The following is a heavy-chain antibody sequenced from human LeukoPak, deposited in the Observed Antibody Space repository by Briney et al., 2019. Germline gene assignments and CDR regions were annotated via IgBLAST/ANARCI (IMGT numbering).Heavy chain of an antibody. J-gene: IGHJ4*02. V-gene: IGHV3-21*01. Sequence: GGSLRLSCAASGFTFSSYSMNWVRQAPGKGLEWVSSISSSSSYIYYADSVKGRFTISRDNAKNTLYLQMSSLRAEGTAVYYCARDRGPRTGFMVREAYDYWGQGTLVTVSS. CDR1: GFTFSSYS. D-gene: IGHD3-10*01. CDR3: ARDRGPRTGFMVREAYDY. CDR2: ISSSSSYI.